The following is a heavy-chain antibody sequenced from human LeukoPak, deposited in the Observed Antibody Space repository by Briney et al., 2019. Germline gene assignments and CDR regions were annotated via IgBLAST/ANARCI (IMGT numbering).Heavy chain of an antibody. CDR3: ARQRGLHYFDP. D-gene: IGHD3-10*01. CDR1: GGSISSSSYY. V-gene: IGHV4-39*01. Sequence: SETLSLTCTVSGGSISSSSYYWGWIRQPPGKGLEWIGSIYYSGSTYYNPSLKSRVTISIDTSKKQFSLNLSSVTAADTGVYYCARQRGLHYFDPWGQGTLVTVSS. CDR2: IYYSGST. J-gene: IGHJ5*02.